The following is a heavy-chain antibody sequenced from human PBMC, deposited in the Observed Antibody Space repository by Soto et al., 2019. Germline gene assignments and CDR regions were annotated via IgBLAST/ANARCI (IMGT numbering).Heavy chain of an antibody. CDR3: VKDAPGSGWLSDY. D-gene: IGHD3-22*01. J-gene: IGHJ4*02. Sequence: GGSLRLSCAASGFTFSDYAMSWVRQAPGKGLAWVSTITSSGDTYYAGSVKGRFTISRDNSKNTLYLQVTSLRAEDAAVYYCVKDAPGSGWLSDYWGQGTLVTVSS. CDR2: ITSSGDT. CDR1: GFTFSDYA. V-gene: IGHV3-23*01.